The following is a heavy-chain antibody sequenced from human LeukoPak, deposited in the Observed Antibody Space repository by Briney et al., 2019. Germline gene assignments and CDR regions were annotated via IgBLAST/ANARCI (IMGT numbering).Heavy chain of an antibody. CDR1: GFTFSSYA. Sequence: SGXSLRLSCAASGFTFSSYAMSWVRQAPGKGLEWVSAISGGGGSTYYADSVKGRFTISRDNSKNTLYLQMNSLRAEDTAVYYCAKFLPTHIVVANYYFDYWGQGTLVTVSS. D-gene: IGHD2-21*01. V-gene: IGHV3-23*01. CDR2: ISGGGGST. J-gene: IGHJ4*02. CDR3: AKFLPTHIVVANYYFDY.